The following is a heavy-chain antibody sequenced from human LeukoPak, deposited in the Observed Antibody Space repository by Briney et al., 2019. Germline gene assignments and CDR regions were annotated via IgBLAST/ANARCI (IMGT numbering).Heavy chain of an antibody. Sequence: SETLSLTCTVSGGSISSSSYYWGWIRQPPGKGLEWIGSIYYSGSTYYNPSLKSRVTISVDTSKNQFSLKLSSVTAADTAVYYCARAKQQLVQNWFDPWGQGTLVTVSS. CDR2: IYYSGST. V-gene: IGHV4-39*07. CDR3: ARAKQQLVQNWFDP. CDR1: GGSISSSSYY. D-gene: IGHD6-13*01. J-gene: IGHJ5*02.